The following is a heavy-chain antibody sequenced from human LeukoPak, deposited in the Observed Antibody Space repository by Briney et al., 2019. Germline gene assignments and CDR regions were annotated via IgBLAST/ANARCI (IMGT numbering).Heavy chain of an antibody. V-gene: IGHV1-18*01. Sequence: GASVKVSCKASGYTFTSYDINWVRQAPGQGLEWMGWISAYNGNTNYAQKFQGRVTMTTDTSTSTAYMELRSLRSDDTAVYYCAREGMATITRDAFDIWGQGTMVTVSS. CDR3: AREGMATITRDAFDI. CDR2: ISAYNGNT. D-gene: IGHD5-24*01. J-gene: IGHJ3*02. CDR1: GYTFTSYD.